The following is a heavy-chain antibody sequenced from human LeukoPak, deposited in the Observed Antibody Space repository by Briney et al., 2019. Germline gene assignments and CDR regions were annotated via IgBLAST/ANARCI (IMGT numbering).Heavy chain of an antibody. J-gene: IGHJ4*02. D-gene: IGHD3-22*01. CDR3: ARDPYYYDSSGYSAFDY. CDR1: GFTFSNYA. CDR2: INWNGGST. V-gene: IGHV3-20*04. Sequence: GGSLRLSCAASGFTFSNYAMSWVRQAPGKGLEWVSGINWNGGSTGYADSVKGRFTISRDNAKNSLYLQMNSLRAEDTALYYCARDPYYYDSSGYSAFDYWGQGTLVTVSS.